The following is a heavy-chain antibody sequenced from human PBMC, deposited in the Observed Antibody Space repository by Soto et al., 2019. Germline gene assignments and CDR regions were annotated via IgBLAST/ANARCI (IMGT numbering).Heavy chain of an antibody. V-gene: IGHV3-21*01. J-gene: IGHJ5*02. Sequence: GVSLRLSCAASGFTFSSYSINCVRQAPGKRLDWVSSISSSSSYIYYADSVKGRFTLSRDNAKTSLYLQMNSLRVEDTAVFYCARGMYCTNGVCPIGNWLDPWGQGTLVTVSS. CDR1: GFTFSSYS. CDR2: ISSSSSYI. CDR3: ARGMYCTNGVCPIGNWLDP. D-gene: IGHD2-8*01.